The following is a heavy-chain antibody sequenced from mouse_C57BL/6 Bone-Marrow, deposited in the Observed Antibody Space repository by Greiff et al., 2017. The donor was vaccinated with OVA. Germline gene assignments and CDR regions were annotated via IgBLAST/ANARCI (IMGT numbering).Heavy chain of an antibody. V-gene: IGHV1-64*01. J-gene: IGHJ1*03. CDR2: IHPNSGST. Sequence: QVQLQQPGAELVKPGASVKLSCKASGYTFTSYWMHWVKQRPGQGLEWIGMIHPNSGSTNYNEKFKSKATLTVDKSSSTAYMQLSSLTSEDSAVYYCARPTTVVAHWYFDVWGTVTTVTVSS. CDR1: GYTFTSYW. D-gene: IGHD1-1*01. CDR3: ARPTTVVAHWYFDV.